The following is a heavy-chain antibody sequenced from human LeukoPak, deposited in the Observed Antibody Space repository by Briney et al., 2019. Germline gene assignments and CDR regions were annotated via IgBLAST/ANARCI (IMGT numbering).Heavy chain of an antibody. CDR2: IYIGGTT. CDR1: GFTVSSNY. CDR3: ARGDSSGYYGYSYFDY. V-gene: IGHV3-53*01. Sequence: GGSLRLSCAASGFTVSSNYMSWVRQAPGKGLEWVSVIYIGGTTYYADSVKGRFTISRDNAKNSLYLQMNSLRAEDTAVYYCARGDSSGYYGYSYFDYWGQGTLVTVSS. J-gene: IGHJ4*02. D-gene: IGHD3-22*01.